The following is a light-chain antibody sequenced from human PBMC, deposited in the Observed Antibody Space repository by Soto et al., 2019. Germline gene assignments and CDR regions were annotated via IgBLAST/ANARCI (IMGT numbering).Light chain of an antibody. CDR3: QQYKTYMYN. J-gene: IGKJ2*01. V-gene: IGKV1-5*03. Sequence: DIQMTQSPSTLSASVGDRVTITCRASLSIDRWLAWYQQKPGKAPKLLIYRASSLESGVPSRFSGSGSGTEVTLTISSLQPDDFATYYCQQYKTYMYNFAQGTKLEIK. CDR1: LSIDRW. CDR2: RAS.